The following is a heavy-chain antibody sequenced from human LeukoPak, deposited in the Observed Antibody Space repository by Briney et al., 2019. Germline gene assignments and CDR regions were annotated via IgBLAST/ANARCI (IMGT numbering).Heavy chain of an antibody. CDR3: AKMKGWRLYDYCMDV. D-gene: IGHD2-15*01. CDR1: GFAFSSFA. J-gene: IGHJ6*03. Sequence: GESLRLSCVASGFAFSSFAMSWVRQAPGKGLEWVSGLAGSGSTYHADSVKGRFTISRDNSKNTLSLQMNSLRAEDTAVYYCAKMKGWRLYDYCMDVWGKGTTVTVSS. CDR2: LAGSGST. V-gene: IGHV3-23*01.